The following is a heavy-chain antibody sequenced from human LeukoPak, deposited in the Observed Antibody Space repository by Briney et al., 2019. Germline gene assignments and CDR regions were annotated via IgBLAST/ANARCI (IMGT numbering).Heavy chain of an antibody. J-gene: IGHJ3*02. D-gene: IGHD3-22*01. CDR1: GFTLNRYA. Sequence: GGSLRLSCAASGFTLNRYAMTWVRQAPGKGLEWVSAISGSGGSTYYADSVKGRFTISRDNSKNTLYLQMNSLRAEDTAVYYCAKAREYYYDSSGDDAFDIWGQGTMVTVSS. CDR2: ISGSGGST. V-gene: IGHV3-23*01. CDR3: AKAREYYYDSSGDDAFDI.